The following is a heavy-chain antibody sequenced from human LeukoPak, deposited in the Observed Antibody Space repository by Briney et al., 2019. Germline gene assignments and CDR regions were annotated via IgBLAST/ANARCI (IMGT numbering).Heavy chain of an antibody. J-gene: IGHJ6*03. D-gene: IGHD2-15*01. CDR1: GYSISSGYY. Sequence: SETLSLTCTVSGYSISSGYYWGWIRQPPGRGLEWIGSIYHSGSTYYNPSLKSRVTISVDTSKNQISLKLSSVTAADTAVYYCASHSYCSGGSCFYFPLLYYYYYYMDVWGKGTTVTVSS. CDR2: IYHSGST. V-gene: IGHV4-38-2*02. CDR3: ASHSYCSGGSCFYFPLLYYYYYYMDV.